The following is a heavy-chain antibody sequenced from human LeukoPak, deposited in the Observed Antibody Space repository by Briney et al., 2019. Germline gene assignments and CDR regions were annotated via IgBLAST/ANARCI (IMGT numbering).Heavy chain of an antibody. Sequence: GASVKVSCKASGYTFTGYYMHWVRQAPGQGLEWMGWINPNSGGTNYAQKFQGRVTMTRDTSISTAYMELSRLRSDDTAVYYCASWSYYDFSGNAFDIWGQGTMVTVSS. D-gene: IGHD3-3*01. CDR3: ASWSYYDFSGNAFDI. CDR1: GYTFTGYY. J-gene: IGHJ3*02. V-gene: IGHV1-2*02. CDR2: INPNSGGT.